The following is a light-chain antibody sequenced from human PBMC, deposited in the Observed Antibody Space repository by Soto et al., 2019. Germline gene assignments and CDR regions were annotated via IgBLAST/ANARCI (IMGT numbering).Light chain of an antibody. Sequence: QSVLTQPASLSGSPGQSITISCTGTSSDVGGYNYVSWCQQHPGKAPKLIIYEVSYRPSGVSNRFSGSKSGNTASLTISGLQADDEADYYCSSYTGSSTLVFGTGTKVTVL. CDR1: SSDVGGYNY. J-gene: IGLJ1*01. V-gene: IGLV2-14*01. CDR3: SSYTGSSTLV. CDR2: EVS.